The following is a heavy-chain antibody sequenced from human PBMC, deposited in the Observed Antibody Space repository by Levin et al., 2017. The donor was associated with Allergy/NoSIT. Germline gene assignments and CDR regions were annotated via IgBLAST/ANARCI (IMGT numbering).Heavy chain of an antibody. CDR3: AREGDLSAIQYYFDH. D-gene: IGHD3-16*01. J-gene: IGHJ4*02. Sequence: ASVKVSCKTSGYTFTSYYMHWVRQARGQGPEWVGIVDPGGGDTSYAQKFQGRVTMTRDSSTSTFYMELSSLRSEDTAVYYCAREGDLSAIQYYFDHWGQGTLVTVSS. V-gene: IGHV1-46*01. CDR2: VDPGGGDT. CDR1: GYTFTSYY.